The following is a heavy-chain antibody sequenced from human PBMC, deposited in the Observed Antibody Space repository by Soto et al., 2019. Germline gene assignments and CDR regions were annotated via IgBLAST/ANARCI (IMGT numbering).Heavy chain of an antibody. CDR3: ARGQEYLGAFDI. CDR2: MNPNSGNT. CDR1: GYTFISYD. Sequence: QVQLVQSGAEVKKPGASVKVSCKASGYTFISYDINWVRQATGQGLEWMGWMNPNSGNTGYAQKFQGRVTMTRNTSISTAYMELSSLRSEDTGVDYCARGQEYLGAFDIWGQGTMVTVSS. J-gene: IGHJ3*02. V-gene: IGHV1-8*01.